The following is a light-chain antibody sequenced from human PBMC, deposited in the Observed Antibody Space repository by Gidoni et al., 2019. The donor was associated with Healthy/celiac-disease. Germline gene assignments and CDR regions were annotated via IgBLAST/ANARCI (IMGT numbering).Light chain of an antibody. CDR1: SSNIGAGYD. CDR3: QSYDSSLRAV. V-gene: IGLV1-40*01. J-gene: IGLJ7*01. Sequence: QSGLTQPPSVSGAPGQRVTISCTGSSSNIGAGYDVNWYQQLPGTAPNLLIYGNSNPPSGVPDRFSGSKSGSSASLPITGLQAEYEADYYCQSYDSSLRAVFGGGTQLTVL. CDR2: GNS.